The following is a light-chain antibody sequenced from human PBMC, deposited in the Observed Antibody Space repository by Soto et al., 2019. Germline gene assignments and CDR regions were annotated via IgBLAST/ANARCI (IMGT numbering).Light chain of an antibody. V-gene: IGKV1-33*01. Sequence: DIQMTQSPSSLSASVGDRVTITCQASQDISNYLNWYQQKPGKAPELLIYDASNLETGVPSRFSGSGSGTDFTFTISSLQPEDFATYYCQQYDDVPPTFGPGNKVDF. CDR3: QQYDDVPPT. J-gene: IGKJ3*01. CDR2: DAS. CDR1: QDISNY.